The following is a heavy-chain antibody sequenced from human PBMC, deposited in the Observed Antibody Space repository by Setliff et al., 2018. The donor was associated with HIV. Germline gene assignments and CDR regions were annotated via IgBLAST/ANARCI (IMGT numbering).Heavy chain of an antibody. CDR3: AREKGRYFDWSHTRDAFDI. D-gene: IGHD3-9*01. CDR2: IYTSGST. CDR1: GGSISSYY. Sequence: PSETLSLTCTVSGGSISSYYWSWIRQPPGKGLEWIGYIYTSGSTNYNPSLKSRVTISVDTSKNQFSLNLSSVTAADTAVYYCAREKGRYFDWSHTRDAFDIWGQGTMVTVS. J-gene: IGHJ3*02. V-gene: IGHV4-4*09.